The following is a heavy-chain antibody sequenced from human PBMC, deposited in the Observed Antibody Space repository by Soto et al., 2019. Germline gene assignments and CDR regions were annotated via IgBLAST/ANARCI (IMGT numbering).Heavy chain of an antibody. CDR3: ARDRGSGWYSDFDY. CDR2: IRGSLGTT. V-gene: IGHV3-23*01. CDR1: GFTFSTYA. D-gene: IGHD6-19*01. J-gene: IGHJ4*02. Sequence: EVQLLESGGGLVQPGGSLRLSCAASGFTFSTYAMTWVRQAPGKGLEWVSDIRGSLGTTYYADSVKGRFTITRDNSKNTLYLQMNSRSAEDTAVYYCARDRGSGWYSDFDYWGPGTLVTVSS.